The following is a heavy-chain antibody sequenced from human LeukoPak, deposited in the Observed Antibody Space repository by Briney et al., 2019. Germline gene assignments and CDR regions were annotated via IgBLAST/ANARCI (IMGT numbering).Heavy chain of an antibody. CDR3: ARVLAAAADTPDY. CDR2: IYYSGST. CDR1: GGSISSSSYY. V-gene: IGHV4-39*07. Sequence: SETLSLTCSVSGGSISSSSYYWGWIRQPPGKGLEWIGSIYYSGSTYYNPSLKSRVTISVDTSKNQFSLKLSSVTAADTAVYYCARVLAAAADTPDYWGQGTLVTVSS. J-gene: IGHJ4*02. D-gene: IGHD6-13*01.